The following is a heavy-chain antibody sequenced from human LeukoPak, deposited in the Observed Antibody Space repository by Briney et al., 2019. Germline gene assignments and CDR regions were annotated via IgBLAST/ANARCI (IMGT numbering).Heavy chain of an antibody. V-gene: IGHV4-59*11. J-gene: IGHJ6*03. CDR1: GGSISSHY. Sequence: SETLSLTCTVSGGSISSHYWSWIRQPPGKGLEWIGYIYYSGSTNYNPSLKSRVTISVDTSKNQFSLKLSSVTAADTAVYYCARTPLKYSYGYYYYMDVWGKGTTVTVSS. D-gene: IGHD5-18*01. CDR3: ARTPLKYSYGYYYYMDV. CDR2: IYYSGST.